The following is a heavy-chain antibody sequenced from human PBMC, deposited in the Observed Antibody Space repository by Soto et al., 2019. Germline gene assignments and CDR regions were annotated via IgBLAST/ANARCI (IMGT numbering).Heavy chain of an antibody. V-gene: IGHV1-18*01. D-gene: IGHD6-19*01. J-gene: IGHJ1*01. CDR3: ARDSLIVAGTDPWGH. CDR2: ISAYNGNT. Sequence: ASVKVSCKASGYTFTSYGISWVRQAPGQGLEWMGWISAYNGNTNYAQKLQGRVTMTTDTSTSTAYMELRSLRSDDTAVYYCARDSLIVAGTDPWGHWGQGTLVTVSS. CDR1: GYTFTSYG.